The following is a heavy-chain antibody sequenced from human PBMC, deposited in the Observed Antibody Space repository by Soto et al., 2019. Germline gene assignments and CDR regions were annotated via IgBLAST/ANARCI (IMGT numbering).Heavy chain of an antibody. V-gene: IGHV3-23*05. CDR3: PRNREDVSIWTFDS. J-gene: IGHJ4*02. CDR1: GFTLYKYT. Sequence: PGGSLRLSCAAFGFTLYKYTMGWVRQVPGKGLEWVAESFSSGGTQYADSVKGRFTISRDNSRNMVFLQMNGLRVEDTALYYCPRNREDVSIWTFDSWGKGPLVTVSS. D-gene: IGHD3-9*01. CDR2: SFSSGGT.